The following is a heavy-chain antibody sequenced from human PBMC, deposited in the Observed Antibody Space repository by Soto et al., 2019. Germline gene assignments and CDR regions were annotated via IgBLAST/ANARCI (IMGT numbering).Heavy chain of an antibody. CDR1: GFTFSRSA. V-gene: IGHV1-58*01. J-gene: IGHJ4*02. CDR2: IVAASGKT. Sequence: QMHVVQSGPEVKKPGTSVKVSCKGSGFTFSRSAVQWVRQARGQGLEWIGWIVAASGKTDYSQIFQERVTSTRDMSTSTAYMELSSLSSEDTAVYYCAATLVWGSYDFGGYPSWGQGTLVTVSS. CDR3: AATLVWGSYDFGGYPS. D-gene: IGHD3-22*01.